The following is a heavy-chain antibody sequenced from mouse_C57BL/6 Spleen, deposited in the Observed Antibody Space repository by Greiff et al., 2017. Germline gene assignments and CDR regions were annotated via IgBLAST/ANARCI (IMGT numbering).Heavy chain of an antibody. D-gene: IGHD4-1*01. CDR2: IYPRSGNT. J-gene: IGHJ2*01. V-gene: IGHV1-81*01. Sequence: QFQLQQPGAELARPGASVKLSCKASGYTFPSYGISWVKQRTGQGLEWIGEIYPRSGNTYYNEKYKGKATLTADKSSSTAYMELRSLTSEDSAVYFCSRSWDDYFDYWGQGTTLTVSS. CDR3: SRSWDDYFDY. CDR1: GYTFPSYG.